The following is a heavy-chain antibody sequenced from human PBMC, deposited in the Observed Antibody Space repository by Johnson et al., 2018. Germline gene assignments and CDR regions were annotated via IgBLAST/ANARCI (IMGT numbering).Heavy chain of an antibody. J-gene: IGHJ3*02. CDR2: ISWNSGSI. CDR3: AALCSGGSCYFSSAFDI. D-gene: IGHD2-15*01. CDR1: GFTFDDYA. V-gene: IGHV3-9*01. Sequence: VQLVQSGGGVVQPGRSLRLSCAASGFTFDDYAMHWVRQAPGKGLEWVSGISWNSGSIGYADSVKGRFTISRDNAKNSLYLQMNRLRAEDTALYYCAALCSGGSCYFSSAFDIWGQGTMVTVSS.